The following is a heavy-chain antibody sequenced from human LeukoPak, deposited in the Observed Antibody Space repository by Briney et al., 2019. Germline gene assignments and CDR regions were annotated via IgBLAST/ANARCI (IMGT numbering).Heavy chain of an antibody. Sequence: GGSLRLSRAASGFTFSNYNMNWVRQAPGKGLEWVSSISSSSSYIYYADSVRGRFTISRDNAKNSLYLQMHSLRAEDTAVYYCARDLMGWDLHYFDYWGQGTLVTVSS. CDR1: GFTFSNYN. CDR2: ISSSSSYI. CDR3: ARDLMGWDLHYFDY. J-gene: IGHJ4*02. D-gene: IGHD1-26*01. V-gene: IGHV3-21*01.